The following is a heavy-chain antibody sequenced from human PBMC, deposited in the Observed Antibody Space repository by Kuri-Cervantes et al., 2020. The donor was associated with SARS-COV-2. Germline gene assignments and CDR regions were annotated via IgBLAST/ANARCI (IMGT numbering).Heavy chain of an antibody. D-gene: IGHD6-19*01. CDR3: AGSDEYSSGWHNDY. V-gene: IGHV3-30-3*01. Sequence: GGSLRLSCAASGFTFSSYAMHWVRQAPGKGLEWVAVISYDGSNKYYADSVKGRFTISRDNSKNTLYLQMNSLRAEDTAVYYCAGSDEYSSGWHNDYWGQGTLVTVSS. CDR1: GFTFSSYA. CDR2: ISYDGSNK. J-gene: IGHJ4*02.